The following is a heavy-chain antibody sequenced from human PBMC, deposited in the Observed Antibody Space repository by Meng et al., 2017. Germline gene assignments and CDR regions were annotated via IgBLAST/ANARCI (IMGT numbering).Heavy chain of an antibody. CDR3: ARAGYSSSWWAPHFDY. CDR1: GGSISSSSYY. D-gene: IGHD6-13*01. Sequence: SETLSLTCTVSGGSISSSSYYWGWIRQPPGKGLEWIGSIYYSGSTYYNPSLKSRVTISVDTSKNQFSLKLSSVTAADTAVYYCARAGYSSSWWAPHFDYWGQGTLVTVSS. V-gene: IGHV4-39*07. J-gene: IGHJ4*02. CDR2: IYYSGST.